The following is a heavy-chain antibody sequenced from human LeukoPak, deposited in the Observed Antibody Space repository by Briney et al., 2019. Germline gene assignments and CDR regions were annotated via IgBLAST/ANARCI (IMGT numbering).Heavy chain of an antibody. Sequence: SETLSLTCAVSGYSISSGYYWGWIRQPPGKGLEWIGSIYHSGSTYYNPSLKSRVTISVDTSKNQFSLKLSSVTAADTAVYYCARLKSIAAAGTWGQGTLVTVSS. D-gene: IGHD6-13*01. J-gene: IGHJ4*02. CDR2: IYHSGST. CDR3: ARLKSIAAAGT. V-gene: IGHV4-38-2*01. CDR1: GYSISSGYY.